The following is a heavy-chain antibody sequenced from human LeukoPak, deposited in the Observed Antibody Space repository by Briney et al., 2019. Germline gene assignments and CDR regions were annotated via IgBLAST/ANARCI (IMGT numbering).Heavy chain of an antibody. CDR2: ITGSGGGT. CDR1: GFAFSNYA. D-gene: IGHD6-13*01. Sequence: GGSLRLSCAASGFAFSNYAMSWARQAPGKGLEWVSSITGSGGGTYYADSVKGRFTISRDNSKNTLDPQMNSLRAEDTAVYYCAKVRSGDIAAALNYWGQGTLVPVSS. V-gene: IGHV3-23*01. J-gene: IGHJ4*02. CDR3: AKVRSGDIAAALNY.